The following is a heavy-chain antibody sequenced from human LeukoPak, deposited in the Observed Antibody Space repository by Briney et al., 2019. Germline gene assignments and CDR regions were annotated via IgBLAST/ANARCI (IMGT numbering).Heavy chain of an antibody. Sequence: SETLSLTCTVSGGSISSYYWSWIRQPAGKGLKWIGRIYTSGSTNYNPSLKSRVTMSVDTSKNQFSLKLSSVTAADTAVYYCAREGDDFWGGYSPNFDYWGQGTLVTVSS. V-gene: IGHV4-4*07. D-gene: IGHD3-3*01. CDR3: AREGDDFWGGYSPNFDY. J-gene: IGHJ4*02. CDR2: IYTSGST. CDR1: GGSISSYY.